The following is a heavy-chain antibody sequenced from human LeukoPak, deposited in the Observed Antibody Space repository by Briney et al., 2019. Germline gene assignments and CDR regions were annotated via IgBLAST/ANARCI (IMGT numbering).Heavy chain of an antibody. J-gene: IGHJ4*02. Sequence: SETLSLTCTVSGGSIGSYYWNWMRQPPGKGLEWIGYIHYSGSTKYNPSLKSRVTISVDTSKNQFSLKLSSVTAADTAVYYCARWYSSGWAFDYWGQGTLVPVSS. CDR2: IHYSGST. V-gene: IGHV4-59*08. CDR3: ARWYSSGWAFDY. CDR1: GGSIGSYY. D-gene: IGHD6-19*01.